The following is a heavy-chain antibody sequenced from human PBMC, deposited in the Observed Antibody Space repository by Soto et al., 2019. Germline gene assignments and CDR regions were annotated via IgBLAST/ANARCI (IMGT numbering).Heavy chain of an antibody. J-gene: IGHJ5*02. CDR3: ASSGTMRSWYREEDWFDP. CDR2: IIPIFGTA. D-gene: IGHD6-13*01. Sequence: QVQLVQSGAEVKKPGSSVKVSCKASGGTFSSYAISWVRQAPGQGLEWMGGIIPIFGTANYAQKFQGRVTITADESTSTAYMELSSLRSEDTAVYYCASSGTMRSWYREEDWFDPWAREPWSPSPQ. V-gene: IGHV1-69*12. CDR1: GGTFSSYA.